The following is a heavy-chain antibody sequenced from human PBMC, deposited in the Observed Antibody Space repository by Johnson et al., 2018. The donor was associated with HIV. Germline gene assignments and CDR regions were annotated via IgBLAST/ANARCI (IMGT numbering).Heavy chain of an antibody. CDR3: ARGAYSSSWHASDASDI. J-gene: IGHJ3*02. V-gene: IGHV3-20*04. Sequence: VQLVESGGGVVRPGGSLRLSCAASGFTVSSNYITWVRQAPGKGLEWVSGISWNSGSIGYADSVKGRFTISRDNAKNSLYLQMNSLRAEDTALYYCARGAYSSSWHASDASDIWGQGTMVTVSS. D-gene: IGHD6-13*01. CDR2: ISWNSGSI. CDR1: GFTVSSNY.